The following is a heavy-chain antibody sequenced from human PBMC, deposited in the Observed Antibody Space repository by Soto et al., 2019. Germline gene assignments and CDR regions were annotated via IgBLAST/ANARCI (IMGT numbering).Heavy chain of an antibody. D-gene: IGHD3-22*01. CDR2: ISGSGGST. CDR1: GFTFSSYA. V-gene: IGHV3-23*01. J-gene: IGHJ1*01. CDR3: AKDFDTYYYDSSGYPGAEYFQH. Sequence: GGSLRLCCAASGFTFSSYAMSWVRQAPGKGLEWVSAISGSGGSTYYADSVKGRFTISRDNSKNTLYLQMNSLRAEDTAVYYCAKDFDTYYYDSSGYPGAEYFQHWGQGTLVTVSS.